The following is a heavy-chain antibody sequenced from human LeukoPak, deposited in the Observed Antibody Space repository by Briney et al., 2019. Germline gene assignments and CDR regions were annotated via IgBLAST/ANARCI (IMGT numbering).Heavy chain of an antibody. V-gene: IGHV4-59*08. Sequence: SETLSLTCAVSNGSISGSYWSWIRQPPGKGLEWIGHIYYTGSTNYNPSFKSRVTMSLDRSKNQFSLKVRSVTAADTAVYYCARHYSSGTYPLDYWGQGTLVTVSS. CDR1: NGSISGSY. J-gene: IGHJ4*02. CDR3: ARHYSSGTYPLDY. CDR2: IYYTGST. D-gene: IGHD3-10*01.